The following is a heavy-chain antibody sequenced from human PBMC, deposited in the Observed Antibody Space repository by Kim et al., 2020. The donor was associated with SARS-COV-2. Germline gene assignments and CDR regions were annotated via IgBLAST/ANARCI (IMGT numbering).Heavy chain of an antibody. D-gene: IGHD3-10*01. V-gene: IGHV3-48*02. J-gene: IGHJ4*02. CDR3: ASLGLTFSGSDIDY. CDR1: GFTFSSYS. CDR2: ISSSSSTI. Sequence: GGSLRLSCAASGFTFSSYSMNWVRQAPGKGLEWVSYISSSSSTIYYTDSVKGRFTISRDNAKNSLYLQMNSLRDEDTAVYYCASLGLTFSGSDIDYWGQGTLVTVSS.